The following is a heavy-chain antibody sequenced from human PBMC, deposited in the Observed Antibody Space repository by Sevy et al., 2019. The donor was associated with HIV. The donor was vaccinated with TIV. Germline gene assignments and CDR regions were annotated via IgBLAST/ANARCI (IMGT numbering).Heavy chain of an antibody. J-gene: IGHJ6*02. CDR2: ISAYNGNT. CDR3: ARRGLLWFGEFPKGPIHYYDGMDV. V-gene: IGHV1-18*01. D-gene: IGHD3-10*01. Sequence: ASVKVSCKASGYTFTSYGISWVRQAPGQGLEWMGWISAYNGNTNYAQKLQGRVTMTTDTSTSTAYMELRSLRSDDTAVYYSARRGLLWFGEFPKGPIHYYDGMDVWGQGTTVTVSS. CDR1: GYTFTSYG.